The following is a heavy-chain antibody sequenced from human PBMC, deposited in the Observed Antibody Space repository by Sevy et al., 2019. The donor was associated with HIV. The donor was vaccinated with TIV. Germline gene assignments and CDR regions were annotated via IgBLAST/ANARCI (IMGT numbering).Heavy chain of an antibody. CDR3: ARVFSGSAPGFDY. Sequence: GGSLRLSCAASGITFSESLMSWVRKAPGKGLEWVASIKNDGSAKFYADSVKGRFIISRDNAKNSLYLQMNSLRGEDTAVYFGARVFSGSAPGFDYWGQGTLVTVSS. CDR1: GITFSESL. CDR2: IKNDGSAK. V-gene: IGHV3-7*01. J-gene: IGHJ4*02. D-gene: IGHD6-19*01.